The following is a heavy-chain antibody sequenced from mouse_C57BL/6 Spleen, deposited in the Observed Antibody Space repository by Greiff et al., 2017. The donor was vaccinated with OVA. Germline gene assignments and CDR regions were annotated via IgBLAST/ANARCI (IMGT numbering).Heavy chain of an antibody. J-gene: IGHJ1*03. CDR3: ARWATGWYFYV. D-gene: IGHD4-1*01. CDR1: GYTFTDYY. CDR2: INPNNGGT. Sequence: VQLQQSGPELVKPGASVKISCKASGYTFTDYYMNWVKQSHGKSLEWIGDINPNNGGTSYNQKFKGKATLTVDKSSSTAYMELRSLTSEDSAVYYCARWATGWYFYVWGTGTTVTVSS. V-gene: IGHV1-26*01.